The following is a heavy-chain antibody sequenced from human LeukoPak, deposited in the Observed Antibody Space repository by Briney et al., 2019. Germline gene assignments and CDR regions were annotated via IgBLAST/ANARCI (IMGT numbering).Heavy chain of an antibody. Sequence: GGSLRLSCAASGFTFSSYSMKWVRQAPGKGLEWVSSISSSSSYIYYADSVKGRFTISRDNAKNSLYLQMNSLRAEDTAVYYCARAYDSSGYPWAFDIWGQGTMVTVSS. CDR1: GFTFSSYS. V-gene: IGHV3-21*01. CDR3: ARAYDSSGYPWAFDI. D-gene: IGHD3-22*01. CDR2: ISSSSSYI. J-gene: IGHJ3*02.